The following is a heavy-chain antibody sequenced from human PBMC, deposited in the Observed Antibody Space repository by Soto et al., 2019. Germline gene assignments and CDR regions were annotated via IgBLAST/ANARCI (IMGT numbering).Heavy chain of an antibody. D-gene: IGHD5-12*01. CDR3: ARGRWLRSAFDY. CDR2: INHSGST. V-gene: IGHV4-34*01. J-gene: IGHJ4*02. Sequence: QVQLQQWGAGLLKPSETLSLTCAVYGGSFSGYYWSWIRQPPGKGLEWIGEINHSGSTNYNPSLTSRXXIXVXXSKNPFSLELSSVTAADTAVYYCARGRWLRSAFDYWGPGTLVTVSS. CDR1: GGSFSGYY.